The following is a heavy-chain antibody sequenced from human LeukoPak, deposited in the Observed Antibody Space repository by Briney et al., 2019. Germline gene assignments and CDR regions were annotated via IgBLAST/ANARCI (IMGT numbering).Heavy chain of an antibody. CDR2: TYYRSKWYN. D-gene: IGHD2-2*02. V-gene: IGHV6-1*01. CDR1: GDSVSSTSAA. Sequence: SQTLSLTCAISGDSVSSTSAAWNWIRQSPSRGLEWLGRTYYRSKWYNDYAVSVKSRITIIPDTSKNQFSLQLNSVTPEDTAVYYYARGYCTGTSCYSNDYWGQGTLVTVSS. CDR3: ARGYCTGTSCYSNDY. J-gene: IGHJ4*02.